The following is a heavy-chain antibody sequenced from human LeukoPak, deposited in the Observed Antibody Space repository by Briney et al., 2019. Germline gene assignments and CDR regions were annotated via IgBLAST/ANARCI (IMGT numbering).Heavy chain of an antibody. J-gene: IGHJ6*03. Sequence: SETLSLTCAVYGGSFSGHYWTWIRQPPGKGLEWIGEINHSGSTNYNPSLKSRVTISVDTSKNQFSLKLSSVTAADTAVYYCASMVRGVMPHYYYYYMDVWGKGTTVTISS. CDR3: ASMVRGVMPHYYYYYMDV. CDR1: GGSFSGHY. D-gene: IGHD3-10*01. V-gene: IGHV4-34*01. CDR2: INHSGST.